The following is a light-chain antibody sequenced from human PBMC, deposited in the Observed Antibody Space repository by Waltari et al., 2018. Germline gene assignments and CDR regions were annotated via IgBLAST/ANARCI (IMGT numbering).Light chain of an antibody. J-gene: IGKJ3*01. CDR2: GAS. CDR3: QQANSFPIT. Sequence: DIQMTQSPSSVSASVGDKVTFTCRASQGITQWLASYQQKPGRAPKLLISGASTLHSGVSPRFSGSGSGTEFTLTISDLQPEDVAIYYCQQANSFPITFGPGTRVDLK. CDR1: QGITQW. V-gene: IGKV1-12*01.